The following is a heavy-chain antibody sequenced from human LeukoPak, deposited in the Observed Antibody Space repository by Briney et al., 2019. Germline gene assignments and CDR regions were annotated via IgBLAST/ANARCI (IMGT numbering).Heavy chain of an antibody. CDR2: FDPEDGET. Sequence: ASVKVSCKVSGYTLTELSMHWVRQAPGKGLEWMGGFDPEDGETIYAQKFQGRVTMTEDTSTDTAYMELSSLRSEDTAVYYCLGERHYDPAQAFDIWGQGTMVTVSS. J-gene: IGHJ3*02. V-gene: IGHV1-24*01. CDR1: GYTLTELS. CDR3: LGERHYDPAQAFDI. D-gene: IGHD3-22*01.